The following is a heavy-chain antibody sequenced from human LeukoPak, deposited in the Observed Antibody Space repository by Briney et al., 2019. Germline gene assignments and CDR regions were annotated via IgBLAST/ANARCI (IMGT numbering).Heavy chain of an antibody. CDR3: ARGPQGFLSIYYYGMDV. CDR1: GYTFTGYY. Sequence: ASVKVSCKASGYTFTGYYMHWVRQAPGQGLEWMGWINPNSGGTNYAQKFQGWVTMTRDTSISTAYMELSRLRSDDTAVYYYARGPQGFLSIYYYGMDVWGQGTTVTVSS. D-gene: IGHD6-6*01. CDR2: INPNSGGT. J-gene: IGHJ6*02. V-gene: IGHV1-2*04.